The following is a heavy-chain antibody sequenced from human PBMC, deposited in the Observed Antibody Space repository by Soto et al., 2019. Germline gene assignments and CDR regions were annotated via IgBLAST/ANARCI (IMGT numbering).Heavy chain of an antibody. J-gene: IGHJ4*02. CDR1: GFTFSSYS. D-gene: IGHD3-3*01. CDR3: ATPVVRFLEWTTDY. CDR2: ITNGGTTI. V-gene: IGHV3-48*02. Sequence: DVQLVESGGTLVQPGGSLRLSCAASGFTFSSYSMNWVCQAPGKGLEWISYITNGGTTIYYADSVKGRFTISRDNAKNSLYLHMSSLRDDDTAVYYCATPVVRFLEWTTDYWGQGTLVTVSS.